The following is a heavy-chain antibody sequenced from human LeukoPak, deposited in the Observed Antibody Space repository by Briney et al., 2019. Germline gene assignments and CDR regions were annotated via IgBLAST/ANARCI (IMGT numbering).Heavy chain of an antibody. CDR1: GFTFSSYA. V-gene: IGHV3-23*01. CDR3: AATGSGYYYVY. J-gene: IGHJ4*02. D-gene: IGHD3-22*01. Sequence: GGSLRPSCAASGFTFSSYAMSWVRQAPGKGLEWVSAISGSGGSTYYADSVKGRFTISRGNSKNTLYLQMNSLRAEDTAVYYCAATGSGYYYVYWGQGTLVTVSS. CDR2: ISGSGGST.